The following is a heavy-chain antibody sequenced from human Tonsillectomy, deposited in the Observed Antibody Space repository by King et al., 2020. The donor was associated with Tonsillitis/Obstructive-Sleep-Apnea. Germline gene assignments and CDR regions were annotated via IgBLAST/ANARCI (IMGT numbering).Heavy chain of an antibody. J-gene: IGHJ4*02. V-gene: IGHV3-33*06. CDR3: AKSEGHFAEPIDF. CDR1: GFNFNDYG. CDR2: IWYDSRNK. D-gene: IGHD3-3*02. Sequence: VQLVESGGGVVQPGRSLRLSCAASGFNFNDYGMHWVRQAPGKGLGWVAVIWYDSRNKEYAASVKGRCTLSRDNSKNTVNLQIDNLRAEDTAVYYCAKSEGHFAEPIDFWGQGTLVTVSS.